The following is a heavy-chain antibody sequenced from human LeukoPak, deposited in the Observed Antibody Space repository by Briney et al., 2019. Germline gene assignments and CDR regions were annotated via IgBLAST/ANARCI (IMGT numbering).Heavy chain of an antibody. Sequence: GGSLRLSCAASGFTFSAYGMHWVRQAPGQGLEWMGWINPNSGGTNYAQKFQGRVTMTRDTSISTAYMELSRLRSDDTAVYYCARDPADSSSWYGDAFDIWGQGTMVTVSS. CDR1: GFTFSAYG. V-gene: IGHV1-2*02. CDR3: ARDPADSSSWYGDAFDI. D-gene: IGHD6-13*01. J-gene: IGHJ3*02. CDR2: INPNSGGT.